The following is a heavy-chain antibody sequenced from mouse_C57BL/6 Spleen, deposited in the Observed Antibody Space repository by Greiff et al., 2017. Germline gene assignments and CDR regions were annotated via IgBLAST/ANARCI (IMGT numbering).Heavy chain of an antibody. J-gene: IGHJ3*01. CDR3: ARGQGFAY. V-gene: IGHV1-69*01. CDR1: GYTFTSYW. CDR2: IDPSDSYT. Sequence: QFQLQQPGAELVMPGASVKLSCKASGYTFTSYWMHWVKQRPGQGLEWIGEIDPSDSYTNYNQKFKGKSTLTVDKSSSTAYMQLSSLTSEDSAVYYCARGQGFAYWGQGTLVTVSA. D-gene: IGHD3-2*02.